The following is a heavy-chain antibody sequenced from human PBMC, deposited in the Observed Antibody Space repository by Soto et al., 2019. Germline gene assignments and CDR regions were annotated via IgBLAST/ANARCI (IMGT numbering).Heavy chain of an antibody. D-gene: IGHD4-17*01. CDR2: IYYSGST. Sequence: PSETLSLTCPVSGGSLSSGGYYWSWLRQHPGKGLEWIGYIYYSGSTYYNPSLKSRVTISVDTSKNQFSLKLSSVTAADTAVYYCALTTVVFRFDPWGQGTLVTVSS. J-gene: IGHJ5*02. V-gene: IGHV4-31*03. CDR1: GGSLSSGGYY. CDR3: ALTTVVFRFDP.